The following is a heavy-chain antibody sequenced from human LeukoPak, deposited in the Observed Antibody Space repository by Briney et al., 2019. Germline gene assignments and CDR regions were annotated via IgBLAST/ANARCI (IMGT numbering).Heavy chain of an antibody. Sequence: PGGSLRLSCAASGFTFSSYWMHWVRQAPGKGLVWVSRINSDGSSTSYADSVKGRFTFSRDNAKNTLYLQMNSLRAEDTAVYYCARAARDSGSYYMYWGQGTLVTVSS. V-gene: IGHV3-74*01. CDR3: ARAARDSGSYYMY. J-gene: IGHJ4*02. CDR2: INSDGSST. D-gene: IGHD1-26*01. CDR1: GFTFSSYW.